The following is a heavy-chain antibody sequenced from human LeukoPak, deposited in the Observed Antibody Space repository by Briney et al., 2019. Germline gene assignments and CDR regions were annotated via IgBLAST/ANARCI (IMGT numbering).Heavy chain of an antibody. V-gene: IGHV3-48*03. D-gene: IGHD3-10*01. Sequence: GSLRLSCAASGFPFTNYEMNWVRQAPGKGLEGVSYISSSGSSVYYADSVKGRFTISRDNAKNSVYLQMNSLRAEDTAVYYCASQWFGDFYFDYWGQGTLVTVPS. CDR2: ISSSGSSV. CDR3: ASQWFGDFYFDY. CDR1: GFPFTNYE. J-gene: IGHJ4*02.